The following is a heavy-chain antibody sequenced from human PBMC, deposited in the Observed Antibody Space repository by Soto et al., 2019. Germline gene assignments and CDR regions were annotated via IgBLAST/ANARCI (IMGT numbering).Heavy chain of an antibody. CDR1: GGTFSNHA. J-gene: IGHJ3*02. Sequence: QVHLVQSGAEVKKPGSSVKVSCKAPGGTFSNHAINWVRQAPAQGLEWMGRIIPIFSTTNYAQKFQGRVTMTAEXSXIXXYLELSSLKHDDTAVYYCAREVAADGTFREDVFDIWGQGTLVTVSS. V-gene: IGHV1-69*12. CDR2: IIPIFSTT. D-gene: IGHD6-13*01. CDR3: AREVAADGTFREDVFDI.